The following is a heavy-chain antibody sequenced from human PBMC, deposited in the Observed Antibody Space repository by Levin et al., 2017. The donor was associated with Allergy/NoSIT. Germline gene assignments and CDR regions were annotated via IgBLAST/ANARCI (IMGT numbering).Heavy chain of an antibody. J-gene: IGHJ4*02. CDR3: ASTQQWLDVSYDY. D-gene: IGHD6-19*01. CDR1: GGSISSSSYY. CDR2: IYYSGST. Sequence: SETLSLTCTVSGGSISSSSYYWGWIRQPPGKGLEWIGCIYYSGSTYYNPSLKSRVTISVDTSKNQFSLKLSSVTAADTAVYYCASTQQWLDVSYDYWGQGTLVTVSS. V-gene: IGHV4-39*01.